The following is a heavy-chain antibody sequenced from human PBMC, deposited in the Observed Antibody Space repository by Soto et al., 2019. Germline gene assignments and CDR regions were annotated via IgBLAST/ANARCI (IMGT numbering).Heavy chain of an antibody. V-gene: IGHV1-8*01. CDR3: ASGLNSGWYEAFDI. D-gene: IGHD6-19*01. Sequence: ASVKVSCKASGYTFTSYDINWVRQATGQGLEWMGWMNPNSGNTGYAQKFQGRVTMTRNTSISTAYMELSSLRSEDTAVYYCASGLNSGWYEAFDIWGQGTMVTVSS. CDR1: GYTFTSYD. J-gene: IGHJ3*02. CDR2: MNPNSGNT.